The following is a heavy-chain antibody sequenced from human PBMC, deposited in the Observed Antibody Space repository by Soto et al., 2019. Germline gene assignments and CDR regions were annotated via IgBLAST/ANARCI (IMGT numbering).Heavy chain of an antibody. Sequence: PGESLKISCQASGYSFTTHWIGWVRQMPGKGLEWMGIIYPGDSDTKYSPSFRGQVTISADKSTNTACLQWSGLRASDTAIYYCARPKGYSYGYLQTFDFWGQGTLVTVSS. D-gene: IGHD5-18*01. V-gene: IGHV5-51*01. CDR1: GYSFTTHW. CDR3: ARPKGYSYGYLQTFDF. J-gene: IGHJ4*02. CDR2: IYPGDSDT.